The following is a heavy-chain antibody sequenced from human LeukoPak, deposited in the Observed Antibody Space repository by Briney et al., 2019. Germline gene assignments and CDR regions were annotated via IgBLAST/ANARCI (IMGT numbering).Heavy chain of an antibody. V-gene: IGHV4-4*07. J-gene: IGHJ6*03. CDR1: GGSISSYY. D-gene: IGHD2-15*01. Sequence: SETLSLTCTGSGGSISSYYWSWIRQPAGKGLEWIGRIYTSGSTNYNPSLKSRVTMSVDTSKNQFSLKLSSVTAEDTAVYYCAREWSSYYYYMDVWGKGTTVTISS. CDR3: AREWSSYYYYMDV. CDR2: IYTSGST.